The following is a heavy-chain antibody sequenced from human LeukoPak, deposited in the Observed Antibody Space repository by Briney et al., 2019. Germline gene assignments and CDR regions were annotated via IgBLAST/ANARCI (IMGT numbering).Heavy chain of an antibody. V-gene: IGHV4-59*01. CDR3: AKQLGYCSDGSCYFPY. J-gene: IGHJ4*02. D-gene: IGHD2-15*01. CDR1: GGSISSYY. Sequence: SETLSLTCTVSGGSISSYYWGWIRQPPGKGLEWIAYIDYRGSTTYNPSLKSRVTISVDTSKNQFSLKLSSVTAADTAVYYCAKQLGYCSDGSCYFPYWGQGTLVTVSS. CDR2: IDYRGST.